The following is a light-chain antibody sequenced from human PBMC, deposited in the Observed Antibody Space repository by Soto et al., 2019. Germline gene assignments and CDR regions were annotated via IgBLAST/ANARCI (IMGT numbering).Light chain of an antibody. J-gene: IGLJ2*01. CDR2: EVS. CDR1: SSDVGGYNY. Sequence: QSALTQRASVSGSPGQSITISCTGTSSDVGGYNYVSWYQQHPGKAPKLMVYEVSNRPSGVSNRFSGSKSGNTASLTISGLQAEDEADYYCSSYTSTTFVVFGGGTKLTVL. V-gene: IGLV2-14*01. CDR3: SSYTSTTFVV.